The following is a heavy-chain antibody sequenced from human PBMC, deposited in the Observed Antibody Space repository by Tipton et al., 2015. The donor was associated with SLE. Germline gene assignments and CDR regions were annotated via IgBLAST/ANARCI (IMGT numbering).Heavy chain of an antibody. CDR3: ARDPAGYGSPVGSYFDY. J-gene: IGHJ4*02. D-gene: IGHD3-10*01. Sequence: SLRLSCAASGFTFSSYWMSWVRQAPGKGLEWVANIKQDGSEKYYVDSVKGRFTISRDNAKNSLYLQMNSLRAEDTAVYYCARDPAGYGSPVGSYFDYWGQGTLVTVSS. CDR1: GFTFSSYW. CDR2: IKQDGSEK. V-gene: IGHV3-7*01.